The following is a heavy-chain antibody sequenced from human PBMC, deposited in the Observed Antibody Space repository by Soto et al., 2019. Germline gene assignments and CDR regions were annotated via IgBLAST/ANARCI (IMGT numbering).Heavy chain of an antibody. CDR1: GFTFSSYG. J-gene: IGHJ4*02. D-gene: IGHD3-22*01. CDR2: ISYDGSNK. V-gene: IGHV3-30*18. Sequence: GGSLRLSCAASGFTFSSYGMHWVRQAPGKGLEWVAVISYDGSNKYYADSVKGRFTISRDNSKNTLYLQMNSLRAEDTAVYYCAKTYDSSGYMYWGQGTLVTVSS. CDR3: AKTYDSSGYMY.